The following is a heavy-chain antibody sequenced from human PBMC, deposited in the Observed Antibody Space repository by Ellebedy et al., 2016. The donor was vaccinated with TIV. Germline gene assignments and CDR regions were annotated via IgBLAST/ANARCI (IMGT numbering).Heavy chain of an antibody. J-gene: IGHJ4*02. V-gene: IGHV5-10-1*01. D-gene: IGHD3-22*01. Sequence: GESLKISCKGSGYSFTSYWISWVRQMPGKGLEWMGRLDPSDSYTNYSPSFQGHVPISADKSFSTAYLQWSSLKASDTAMYYCARHLKPYYYDSSGYPGDYWGQGTLVTVSS. CDR2: LDPSDSYT. CDR1: GYSFTSYW. CDR3: ARHLKPYYYDSSGYPGDY.